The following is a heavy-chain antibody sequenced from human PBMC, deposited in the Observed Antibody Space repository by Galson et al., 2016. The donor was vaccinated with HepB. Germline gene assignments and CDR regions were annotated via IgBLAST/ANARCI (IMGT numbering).Heavy chain of an antibody. CDR3: ARTTFCSAGGGYNNFGMDI. Sequence: SVKVSCKASGYTFTSYGLSRVRQAPGQGLEWMGWINTDNGNTVYAQKVQDRVTMTTDTSTNTVYMELRSLRSDDTAIYYCARTTFCSAGGGYNNFGMDIWGQGTTVTVSS. J-gene: IGHJ6*02. D-gene: IGHD2-15*01. V-gene: IGHV1-18*04. CDR2: INTDNGNT. CDR1: GYTFTSYG.